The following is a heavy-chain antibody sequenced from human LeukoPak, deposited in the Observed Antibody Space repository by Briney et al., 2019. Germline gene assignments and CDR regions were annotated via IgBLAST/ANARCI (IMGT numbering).Heavy chain of an antibody. CDR2: IYSGGST. J-gene: IGHJ5*02. V-gene: IGHV3-53*01. Sequence: AGGSLRLSCAASGFTVSSNYMSWVRQAPGKGLEWVSVIYSGGSTYYADSVKGRFTISRDNSKNTLYLQMNSLRAEDTAVYYCARVLTGNWFDPWGQGTLVTVSS. D-gene: IGHD2-15*01. CDR1: GFTVSSNY. CDR3: ARVLTGNWFDP.